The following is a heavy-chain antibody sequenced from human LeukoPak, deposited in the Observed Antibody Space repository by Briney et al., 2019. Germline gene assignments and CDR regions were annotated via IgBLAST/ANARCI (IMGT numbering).Heavy chain of an antibody. D-gene: IGHD3-10*01. Sequence: ASETLSLTCTVSGGSINNYYWSWIRQPPGKGLEWIGYIHYSGSTNYNPSLKSRVTISVDTSKNQFSLKLSSVTAADTAVYYCARVNGWGRSTPKFDYWGQGTLATVSS. CDR3: ARVNGWGRSTPKFDY. CDR2: IHYSGST. V-gene: IGHV4-59*01. J-gene: IGHJ4*02. CDR1: GGSINNYY.